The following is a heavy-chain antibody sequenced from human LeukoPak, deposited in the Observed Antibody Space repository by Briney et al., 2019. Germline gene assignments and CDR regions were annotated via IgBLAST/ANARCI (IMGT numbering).Heavy chain of an antibody. CDR2: TYYRSTWYN. J-gene: IGHJ5*02. CDR1: GDSVSSNSVT. D-gene: IGHD2-2*01. V-gene: IGHV6-1*01. Sequence: SQSLSLSCAISGDSVSSNSVTWNWLGQSQSRGFVWLGRTYYRSTWYNDYAVSVRGRITVNPDTSKNQFSLHLNSVTPEDTAVYYCARRLTQYDCFDPWGQGILVTVSS. CDR3: ARRLTQYDCFDP.